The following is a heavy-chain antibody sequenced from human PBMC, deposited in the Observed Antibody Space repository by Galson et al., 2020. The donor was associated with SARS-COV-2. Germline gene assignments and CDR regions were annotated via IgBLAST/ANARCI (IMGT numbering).Heavy chain of an antibody. CDR1: GGSIISDTYY. J-gene: IGHJ5*02. D-gene: IGHD3-22*01. Sequence: LTCSVSGGSIISDTYYWGWIRQPPGKGLEWIGTLYYTGSTYYNPSLKSRVTLSVDTSKNHFSLRLTSVTAADTAVYYCARSTEYYDSSGYYPPSWFDPWGQGTPVTVSS. V-gene: IGHV4-39*07. CDR3: ARSTEYYDSSGYYPPSWFDP. CDR2: LYYTGST.